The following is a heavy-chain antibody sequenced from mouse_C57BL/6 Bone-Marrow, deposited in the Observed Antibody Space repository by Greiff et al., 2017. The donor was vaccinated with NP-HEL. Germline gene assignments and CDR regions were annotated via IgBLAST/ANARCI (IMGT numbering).Heavy chain of an antibody. CDR3: EIVEKKGNRCAY. CDR2: IHPSDSDT. V-gene: IGHV1-74*01. D-gene: IGHD2-1*01. Sequence: QVQLKQPGAELVKPGASVKVSCKASGYTFTSYWMHWVKQRPGQGLEWIGRIHPSDSDTNYNQKFKGKATLTVDKSSSTAYMQLSSLTSEDSAVYYCEIVEKKGNRCAYWGQGTLVTVSA. CDR1: GYTFTSYW. J-gene: IGHJ3*01.